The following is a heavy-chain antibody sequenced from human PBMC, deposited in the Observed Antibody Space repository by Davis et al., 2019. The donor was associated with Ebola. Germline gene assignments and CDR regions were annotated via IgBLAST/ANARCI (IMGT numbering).Heavy chain of an antibody. CDR1: GFTFSSYS. J-gene: IGHJ3*01. CDR3: ARSMIVGVSAFDL. CDR2: IKEDGSEK. D-gene: IGHD3-22*01. V-gene: IGHV3-7*01. Sequence: GESLKTSCAGSGFTFSSYSMSWVRQAPGKGLEWVANIKEDGSEKYYVDSVKGRFTISRDNAKNSLYLQMNSLRAEDTAVYYCARSMIVGVSAFDLWGLGTMVTVSS.